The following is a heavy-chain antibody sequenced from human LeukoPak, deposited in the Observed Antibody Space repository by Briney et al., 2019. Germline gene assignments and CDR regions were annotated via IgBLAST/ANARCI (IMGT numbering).Heavy chain of an antibody. CDR1: AFTPSVDA. CDR3: TRDRGIKITFWGSGSTFDY. CDR2: IRSKAYGGTT. D-gene: IGHD3-16*01. V-gene: IGHV3-49*04. Sequence: GGSLRLSPTLSAFTPSVDATGGGRQAPGKGLEWVGFIRSKAYGGTTEYAASVKGRFTISRDDSKNIAYLQMNSLKTEDTAVYYGTRDRGIKITFWGSGSTFDYWGKGTMVTVSS. J-gene: IGHJ4*02.